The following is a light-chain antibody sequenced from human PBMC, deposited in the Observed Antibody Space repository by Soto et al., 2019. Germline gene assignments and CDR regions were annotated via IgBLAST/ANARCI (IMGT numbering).Light chain of an antibody. CDR2: DNN. CDR1: SSNIGAGYD. Sequence: QYVLTQSPSVSGAPGQRVTLSCTGSSSNIGAGYDVHWYQQLPGAAPKLLIYDNNNRPSGVPDRFSGSKSGASASLAITGLQAEDEADYYCQSYDTRLSGYVFGTGTKVTV. CDR3: QSYDTRLSGYV. V-gene: IGLV1-40*01. J-gene: IGLJ1*01.